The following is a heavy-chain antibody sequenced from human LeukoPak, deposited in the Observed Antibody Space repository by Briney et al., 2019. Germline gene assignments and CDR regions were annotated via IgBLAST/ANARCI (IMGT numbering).Heavy chain of an antibody. D-gene: IGHD3-10*01. CDR2: INHSGST. V-gene: IGHV4-34*01. J-gene: IGHJ4*02. CDR3: ARVRITMVRGVNPPDY. Sequence: SETLSLNCAVYGGSFSGYYWSWIRPPPGKGLEWIGEINHSGSTNYNPSLKSRVTISVDTSKNQFSLKLSSVTAADTAVYYCARVRITMVRGVNPPDYWGQGTLVTVSS. CDR1: GGSFSGYY.